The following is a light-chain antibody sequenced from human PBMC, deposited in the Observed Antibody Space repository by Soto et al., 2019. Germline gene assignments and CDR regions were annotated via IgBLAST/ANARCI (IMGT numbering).Light chain of an antibody. J-gene: IGLJ2*01. V-gene: IGLV2-8*01. CDR2: EVN. CDR1: SSDLGDYDY. Sequence: QSALTQPPSASGSPGQSVTISCTGTSSDLGDYDYVSWYQQRPGKAPKVMIYEVNKRPSVVPDRFSGSKSGNTASLTVTGLQAEDEADYYCSSYAGSNNLIFGGGTKLTVL. CDR3: SSYAGSNNLI.